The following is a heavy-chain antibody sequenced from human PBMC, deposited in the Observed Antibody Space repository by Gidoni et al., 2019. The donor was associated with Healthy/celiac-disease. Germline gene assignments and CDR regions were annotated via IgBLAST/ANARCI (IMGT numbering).Heavy chain of an antibody. Sequence: EVQLVESGGGLVQPGRSLRLSCTAFGFTFGDYAMSWVRQAPGKGLGWVGFIRSKAYGGTTEYAASVKGRFTISRDDSKSIAYLQMNSLKTEDTAVYYCTSASLVGAVYYFDYWGQGTLVTVSS. J-gene: IGHJ4*02. CDR2: IRSKAYGGTT. CDR3: TSASLVGAVYYFDY. V-gene: IGHV3-49*04. CDR1: GFTFGDYA. D-gene: IGHD1-26*01.